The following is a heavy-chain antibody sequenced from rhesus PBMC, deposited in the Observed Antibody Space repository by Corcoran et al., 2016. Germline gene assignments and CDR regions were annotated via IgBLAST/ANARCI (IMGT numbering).Heavy chain of an antibody. J-gene: IGHJ4*01. V-gene: IGHV3S25*01. CDR2: INSGGGST. CDR3: AKVYCSSTYCSSGYFDY. D-gene: IGHD2-15*01. Sequence: EVQLVETGGGLVQPGGSLRLACAASGFTFSAYHMHWVRQAPGKGLEWISAINSGGGSTYYADSVKGRFTISRDNSKNTLSLQMNSLRTEDTAVYYCAKVYCSSTYCSSGYFDYWGQGVLVTVSS. CDR1: GFTFSAYH.